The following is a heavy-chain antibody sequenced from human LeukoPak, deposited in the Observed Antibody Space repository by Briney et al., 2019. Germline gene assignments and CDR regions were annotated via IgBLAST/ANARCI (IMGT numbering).Heavy chain of an antibody. CDR1: GYTFTSNY. CDR3: ARDSVIYYYDSSGLGDY. V-gene: IGHV1-46*01. J-gene: IGHJ4*02. Sequence: ASVKVSCKASGYTFTSNYIHWVRQAPGQGLEWMGMIYPRDGSTSYAQKFQGRVTMTRDTSTSTVYMELSSLRSEDTAVYYCARDSVIYYYDSSGLGDYWGQGTLVTVSS. D-gene: IGHD3-22*01. CDR2: IYPRDGST.